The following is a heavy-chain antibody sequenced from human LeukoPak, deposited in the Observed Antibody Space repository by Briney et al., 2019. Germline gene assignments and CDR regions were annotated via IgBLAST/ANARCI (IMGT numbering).Heavy chain of an antibody. J-gene: IGHJ4*02. D-gene: IGHD3-10*01. CDR1: EFTFDDYG. V-gene: IGHV3-20*04. CDR2: INWNGGST. Sequence: GGSLRLSCAASEFTFDDYGMSWVRQAPGKGLEWVSGINWNGGSTGYADSVKGRFTISRDNAKNSLYLQMNSLRAEDTALYYCARDMNYYGSGSYKVSDYWGQGTLVTVSS. CDR3: ARDMNYYGSGSYKVSDY.